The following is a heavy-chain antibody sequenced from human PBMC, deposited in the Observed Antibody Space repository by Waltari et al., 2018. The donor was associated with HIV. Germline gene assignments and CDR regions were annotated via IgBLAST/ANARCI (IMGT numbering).Heavy chain of an antibody. Sequence: QVQLRQWGAGLLKPSETLSRTCAVYGGSFSGYYWGWSRQSPGKGLEWLGEINHVGTANYNPSLKSRVTLSVDTSKNQFSLRLTAVTAADTALYYCARLRVGATFEDALDIWSQGTVVTVSS. CDR3: ARLRVGATFEDALDI. V-gene: IGHV4-34*02. CDR2: INHVGTA. D-gene: IGHD1-26*01. CDR1: GGSFSGYY. J-gene: IGHJ3*02.